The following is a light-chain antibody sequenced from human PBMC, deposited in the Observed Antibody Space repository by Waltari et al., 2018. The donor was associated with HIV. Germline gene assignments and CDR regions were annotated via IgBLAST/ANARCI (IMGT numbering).Light chain of an antibody. V-gene: IGKV1-9*01. CDR3: QQLNSYPRYT. Sequence: DIQLTQSPSFLSASVGDRVTITCRASQGIGSYLAWYQQKPGNAPKLLIYAASTVQSGVPSRFSGSGSGTEFTLTISSLQPEDFATYYCQQLNSYPRYTFGQGTKLEIK. CDR1: QGIGSY. J-gene: IGKJ2*01. CDR2: AAS.